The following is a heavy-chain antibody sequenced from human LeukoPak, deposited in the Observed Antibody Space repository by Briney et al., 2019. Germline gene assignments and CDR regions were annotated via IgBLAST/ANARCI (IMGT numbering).Heavy chain of an antibody. J-gene: IGHJ4*02. Sequence: GGSLRLSCAASGFTFSSYAMHWVRQAPGKGLEWVALISYDGSNKYYADSVQGRFTISRDYSKNTLYLQMNSLRVEDTAVYYCAREGGQQWLVDYWGQGTLVTVSS. V-gene: IGHV3-30-3*01. CDR1: GFTFSSYA. CDR2: ISYDGSNK. D-gene: IGHD6-19*01. CDR3: AREGGQQWLVDY.